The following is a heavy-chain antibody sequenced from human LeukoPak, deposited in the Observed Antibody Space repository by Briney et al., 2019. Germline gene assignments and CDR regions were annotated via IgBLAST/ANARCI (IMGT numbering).Heavy chain of an antibody. V-gene: IGHV3-30*02. CDR3: ARGLFLSGYLDAFDI. J-gene: IGHJ3*02. Sequence: GGSLRLSCAPSGFTLSSYGMHWVRQAPGKGLGWVSFIRYDGSNKYYADSVKGRSTISRDNSNNTLYLQMNSLRVEDTAVYYCARGLFLSGYLDAFDIWGQGTVVTVSS. D-gene: IGHD3-22*01. CDR1: GFTLSSYG. CDR2: IRYDGSNK.